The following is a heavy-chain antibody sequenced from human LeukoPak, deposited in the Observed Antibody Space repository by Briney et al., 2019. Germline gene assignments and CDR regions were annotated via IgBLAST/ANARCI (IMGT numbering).Heavy chain of an antibody. CDR2: MNPNSGNT. J-gene: IGHJ5*02. CDR3: ARRRITMVRGVIGHYNWFDP. CDR1: GYTFTSYD. D-gene: IGHD3-10*01. Sequence: ASVSVSCKASGYTFTSYDIKWVRQAPGQGLEWMGWMNPNSGNTVYAQKFHGRLTITRNTSISTAYMELSSLRSEDTAVYYCARRRITMVRGVIGHYNWFDPWGQGTLVTVSS. V-gene: IGHV1-8*01.